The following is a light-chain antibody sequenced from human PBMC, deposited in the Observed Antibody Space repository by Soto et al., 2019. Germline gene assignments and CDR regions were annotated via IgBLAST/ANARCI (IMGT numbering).Light chain of an antibody. CDR1: QGIINY. Sequence: DIQMTQSPSSLSASEGDRVTITCRASQGIINYLAWYQQKPGKAPKLLIYAASTLQSGVTSRFSGSGSGTDFTLTISGLQPEDVATYYCQKYNSAPLSFGGGTKVDIK. V-gene: IGKV1-27*01. J-gene: IGKJ4*01. CDR3: QKYNSAPLS. CDR2: AAS.